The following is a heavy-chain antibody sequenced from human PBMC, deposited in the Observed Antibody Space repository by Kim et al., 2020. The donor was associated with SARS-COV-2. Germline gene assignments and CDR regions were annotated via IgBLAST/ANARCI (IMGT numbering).Heavy chain of an antibody. V-gene: IGHV5-51*01. D-gene: IGHD3-22*01. Sequence: GESLQISCKGSGYSFTSYWIGWVRQMPGKGLEWMGIIYPGYSDTRYSPSFQGQVTISADKSISTASLQWSSLKASDTAMYYCARHWSYYDSSGYYVGFYGMDVWGQGTTVTVSS. CDR1: GYSFTSYW. CDR3: ARHWSYYDSSGYYVGFYGMDV. J-gene: IGHJ6*01. CDR2: IYPGYSDT.